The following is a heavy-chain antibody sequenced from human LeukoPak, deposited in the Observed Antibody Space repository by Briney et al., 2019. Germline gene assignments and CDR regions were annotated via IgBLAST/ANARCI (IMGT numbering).Heavy chain of an antibody. Sequence: GGSLRLSCAASGFTFSSYSMNWVRQAPGKGLEWVSSISSSSSYIYYADSVKGRFTISRDNAKNSLYLQMNSLRPEDTAVYYCARGYSSSWYDYYYYYMDVWGKGTTVTVSS. V-gene: IGHV3-21*04. CDR1: GFTFSSYS. D-gene: IGHD6-13*01. CDR3: ARGYSSSWYDYYYYYMDV. CDR2: ISSSSSYI. J-gene: IGHJ6*03.